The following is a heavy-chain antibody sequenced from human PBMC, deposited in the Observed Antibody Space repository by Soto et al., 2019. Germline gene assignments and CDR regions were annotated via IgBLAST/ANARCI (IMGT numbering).Heavy chain of an antibody. J-gene: IGHJ3*02. CDR3: ARPGVAYDAFDI. Sequence: ASVKVSCKASGYTLTMYAMHWVRQASGQRLEWMGWINSGNGDTIYSQKFQGRVTLTRDTSASTAYMALSSLRSEDTAVYYCARPGVAYDAFDIWGQGTMVTVSS. D-gene: IGHD3-3*01. CDR2: INSGNGDT. CDR1: GYTLTMYA. V-gene: IGHV1-3*04.